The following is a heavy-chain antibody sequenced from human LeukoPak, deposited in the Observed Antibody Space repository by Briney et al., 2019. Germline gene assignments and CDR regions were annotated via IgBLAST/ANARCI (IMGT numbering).Heavy chain of an antibody. Sequence: GGSLRLSCAASGFTFSSYAMSWVRQAPGKGLEWVSAISGSGGSTYYADSVKGRFTISRDNSKNTLYLQMNSLRAEDTAVYYCAKGSHYYDSSGHYGDYWGQGTLVTVSS. D-gene: IGHD3-22*01. CDR3: AKGSHYYDSSGHYGDY. J-gene: IGHJ4*02. V-gene: IGHV3-23*01. CDR2: ISGSGGST. CDR1: GFTFSSYA.